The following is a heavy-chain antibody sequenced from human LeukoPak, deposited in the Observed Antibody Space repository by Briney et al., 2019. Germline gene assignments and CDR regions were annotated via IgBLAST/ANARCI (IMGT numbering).Heavy chain of an antibody. J-gene: IGHJ4*02. V-gene: IGHV3-30*18. Sequence: GGSLRLSCAASGFTFSSYGMHWVRQAPGKGLEWVAVISYDGSNKYYADSVKGRFTTSRDNSKNTLYLQMNSLRAEDTAVYYCAKDGLTGYFDYWGQGTLVTVSS. CDR2: ISYDGSNK. CDR3: AKDGLTGYFDY. D-gene: IGHD3/OR15-3a*01. CDR1: GFTFSSYG.